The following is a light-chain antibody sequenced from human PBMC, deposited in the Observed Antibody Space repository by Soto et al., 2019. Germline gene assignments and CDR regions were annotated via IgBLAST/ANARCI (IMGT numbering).Light chain of an antibody. Sequence: EIVLTQSPGTLSLSPGERATLSCRASQSVSANNLAWYQQKVGQAPRLLIYSASSRATGIPDRFSGSGSGTDFTLTISRLEPEDLGVYYCQQYGSSPRTFGRGTKVELK. CDR1: QSVSANN. V-gene: IGKV3-20*01. CDR3: QQYGSSPRT. CDR2: SAS. J-gene: IGKJ1*01.